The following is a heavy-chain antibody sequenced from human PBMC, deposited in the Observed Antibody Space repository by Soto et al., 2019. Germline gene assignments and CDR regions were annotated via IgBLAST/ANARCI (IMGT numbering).Heavy chain of an antibody. CDR3: VRGNDNYDFWNNWSLDP. CDR1: GFTFSSHE. CDR2: ISGSGSTI. V-gene: IGHV3-48*03. Sequence: GGSLRLSCEATGFTFSSHEMNWIRQTPGKRLEWIAKISGSGSTINYADSLKGRFTISRDNVQRTLHLQMDSLRVEDTGVYYCVRGNDNYDFWNNWSLDPWGQGTLVTVSS. D-gene: IGHD3-3*01. J-gene: IGHJ5*02.